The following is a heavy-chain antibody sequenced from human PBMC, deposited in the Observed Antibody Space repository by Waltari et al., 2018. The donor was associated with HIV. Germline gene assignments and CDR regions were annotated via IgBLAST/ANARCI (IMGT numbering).Heavy chain of an antibody. J-gene: IGHJ4*02. CDR3: ARDLALVGSSGYSSYFDY. V-gene: IGHV1-18*01. CDR2: ISAYNGNT. Sequence: QVQLVQSGAEVKKPGASVKVSCKASGYTFTSYGISWVRPAPGQGLEWMGWISAYNGNTNYAQKLQGRVTMTTDTSTSTAYMELRSLRSDDTAVYYCARDLALVGSSGYSSYFDYWGQGTLVTVYS. CDR1: GYTFTSYG. D-gene: IGHD3-22*01.